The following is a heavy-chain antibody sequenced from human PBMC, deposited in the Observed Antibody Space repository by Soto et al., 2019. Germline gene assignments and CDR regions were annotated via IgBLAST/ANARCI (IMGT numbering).Heavy chain of an antibody. V-gene: IGHV3-23*01. CDR2: ISCCGGST. J-gene: IGHJ4*02. Sequence: EVQLLESGGGVVQPGGSLRLSCVASGFNFKKFAMAWVRQAPGEGLEWVSGISCCGGSTSYADSVKGRFSIARDDSKNTLSLQMNSLRVEDTAQYYCAKADGEQWLVPHLDNGGQGTLVTVS. CDR3: AKADGEQWLVPHLDN. CDR1: GFNFKKFA. D-gene: IGHD6-19*01.